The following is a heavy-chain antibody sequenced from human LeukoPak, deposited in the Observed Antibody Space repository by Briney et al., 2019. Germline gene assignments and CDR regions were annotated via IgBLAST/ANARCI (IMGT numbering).Heavy chain of an antibody. J-gene: IGHJ4*02. CDR3: ARDHRTTVTVYYFDY. CDR2: IWYDGRDK. V-gene: IGHV3-33*01. D-gene: IGHD4-17*01. CDR1: GFTFSDYG. Sequence: GGSLRLSCAASGFTFSDYGMHWVRQAPGKGLEWVAVIWYDGRDKYYADSVKGRFTIPRDNSKNTLYLQMNSLRAEDTAVYYCARDHRTTVTVYYFDYWGQGTLVTVSS.